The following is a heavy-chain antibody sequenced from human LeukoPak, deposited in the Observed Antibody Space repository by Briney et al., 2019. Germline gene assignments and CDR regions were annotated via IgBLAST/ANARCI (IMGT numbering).Heavy chain of an antibody. CDR1: GGTFSSYA. Sequence: ASVKVSCKASGGTFSSYAISWVRQAPGQGLEWMGGIIPIFGTANYAQKFQGRVTITADKSTSTAYMELSSLRSEDTAVYYCARDGSIAASLGYWGQGTLVTVSS. V-gene: IGHV1-69*06. CDR2: IIPIFGTA. J-gene: IGHJ4*02. D-gene: IGHD6-6*01. CDR3: ARDGSIAASLGY.